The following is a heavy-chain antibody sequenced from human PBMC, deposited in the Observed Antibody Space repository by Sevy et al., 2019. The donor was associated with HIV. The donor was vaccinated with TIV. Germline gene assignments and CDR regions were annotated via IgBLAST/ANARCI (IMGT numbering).Heavy chain of an antibody. CDR3: ASTLTVAGIATGAFDI. D-gene: IGHD6-25*01. CDR2: IYPGDSDT. CDR1: GYSFTSYW. Sequence: GESLKISCKGSGYSFTSYWIGWVRQMPGKGLEWMGIIYPGDSDTRYSPSFQGQVTISADKSISTAYLQWSSLKASDTAMYNYASTLTVAGIATGAFDIWGQGTMVTVSS. J-gene: IGHJ3*02. V-gene: IGHV5-51*01.